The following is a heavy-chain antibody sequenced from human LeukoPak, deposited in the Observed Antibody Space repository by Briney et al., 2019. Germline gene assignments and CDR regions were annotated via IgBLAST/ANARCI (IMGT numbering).Heavy chain of an antibody. CDR2: LRYDGINK. CDR1: GFTFSSYG. J-gene: IGHJ4*02. D-gene: IGHD2-15*01. CDR3: ARDLEVAAAPDY. V-gene: IGHV3-30*02. Sequence: GGSLRLSCAASGFTFSSYGMHWVRQAPGKGLEWVAFLRYDGINKYYADPVKGRFTISRDNAKNLLYLQMNSLRAEDTAVYYCARDLEVAAAPDYWGQGTLVTVSS.